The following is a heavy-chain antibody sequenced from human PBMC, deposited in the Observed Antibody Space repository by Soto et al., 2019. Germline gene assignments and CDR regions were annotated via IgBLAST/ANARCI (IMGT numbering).Heavy chain of an antibody. CDR2: INHSGST. Sequence: SETLSLTCAVYGGSFSGYYWSWIRQPPGKGLEWIGEINHSGSTNYNPSLKSRVTISVDTSKNQFSLKLSSVTAADTAVYYCARVRLAAAGNKKWFDPWGQGTLVTVSS. CDR3: ARVRLAAAGNKKWFDP. D-gene: IGHD6-13*01. V-gene: IGHV4-34*01. CDR1: GGSFSGYY. J-gene: IGHJ5*02.